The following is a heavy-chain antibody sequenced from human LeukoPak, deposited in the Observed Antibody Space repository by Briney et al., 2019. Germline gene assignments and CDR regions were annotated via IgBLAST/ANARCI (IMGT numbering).Heavy chain of an antibody. Sequence: GGSLRLSCAASGFTFSSYSMNWVRQAPGKGLEWVSYISSSGSTIYYADSVKGRFTISRDNAKNSLYLQMNSLRAEDTAVYYCASLGYSSGWHFDYWGQGTLVTVSS. CDR1: GFTFSSYS. V-gene: IGHV3-48*04. D-gene: IGHD6-19*01. CDR3: ASLGYSSGWHFDY. J-gene: IGHJ4*02. CDR2: ISSSGSTI.